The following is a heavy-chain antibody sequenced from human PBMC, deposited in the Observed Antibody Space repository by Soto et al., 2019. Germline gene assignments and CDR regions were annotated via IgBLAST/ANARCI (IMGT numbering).Heavy chain of an antibody. CDR3: ARARGDGSQPHWYFDL. CDR1: GGSFSGYY. J-gene: IGHJ2*01. Sequence: QVQLQQWGAGLLKPSETLSLTCAVSGGSFSGYYWSWIRQPPGKGLEWIGEINHSGRTNYNPSLKSRVTISLDTSKNQFSLKLSSVTAADTAVYYCARARGDGSQPHWYFDLWGRGTLVTVSS. D-gene: IGHD2-2*01. V-gene: IGHV4-34*01. CDR2: INHSGRT.